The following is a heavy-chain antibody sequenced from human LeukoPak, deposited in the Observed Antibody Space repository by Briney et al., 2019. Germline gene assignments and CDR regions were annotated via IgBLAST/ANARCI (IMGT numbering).Heavy chain of an antibody. CDR3: AKHAVVDAYPRYFEH. J-gene: IGHJ4*02. CDR2: FYYSGST. CDR1: GDSINSNNYY. Sequence: SETLSLTCTVSGDSINSNNYYWGWARQPPGKGLEWIVSFYYSGSTYYNPSLKSRVTISVDTSKNQFSLKLSSVIAPDTAIYYCAKHAVVDAYPRYFEHWGQGTLVTVSS. D-gene: IGHD5-12*01. V-gene: IGHV4-39*01.